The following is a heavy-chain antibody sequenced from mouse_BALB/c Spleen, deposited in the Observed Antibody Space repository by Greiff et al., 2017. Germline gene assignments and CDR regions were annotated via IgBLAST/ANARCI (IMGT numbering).Heavy chain of an antibody. CDR3: ARFYYGSSLYAMDY. CDR1: GFTFSDYY. CDR2: ISDGGSYT. J-gene: IGHJ4*01. V-gene: IGHV5-4*02. D-gene: IGHD1-1*01. Sequence: EVQRVESGGGLVKPGGSLKLSCAASGFTFSDYYMYWVRQTPEKRLEWVATISDGGSYTYYPDSVKGRFTISRDNAKNNLYLQMSSLKSEDTAMYYCARFYYGSSLYAMDYWGQGTSVTVSS.